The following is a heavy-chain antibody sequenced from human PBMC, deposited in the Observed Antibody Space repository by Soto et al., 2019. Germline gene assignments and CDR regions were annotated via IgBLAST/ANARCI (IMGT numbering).Heavy chain of an antibody. V-gene: IGHV3-11*01. D-gene: IGHD6-19*01. J-gene: IGHJ5*02. Sequence: QVQLVESGGGLVKPGGSLRLSCAASGFTFSDDYMSWIRQAPGRGLEWISYISNGGDSIYYADSVKGRFTISRDNRKNSLYLQMSSLRAEDTAVYYCARAQIVAGTGWLDPWGQGTLVTVSS. CDR3: ARAQIVAGTGWLDP. CDR2: ISNGGDSI. CDR1: GFTFSDDY.